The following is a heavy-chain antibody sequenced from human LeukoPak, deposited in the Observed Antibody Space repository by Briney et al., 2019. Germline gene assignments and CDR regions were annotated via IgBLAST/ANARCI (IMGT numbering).Heavy chain of an antibody. CDR3: ARADQELNYYGSGSYYFGIDY. Sequence: GASVKVSCKASGYTFTSYDINWVRQATGQGLEWMGWMNPNSGNTGYAQKFQGRVTMTRNTSISTAYMELSSLRSEDTAVYYCARADQELNYYGSGSYYFGIDYWGQGTLVTVSS. V-gene: IGHV1-8*01. J-gene: IGHJ4*02. D-gene: IGHD3-10*01. CDR2: MNPNSGNT. CDR1: GYTFTSYD.